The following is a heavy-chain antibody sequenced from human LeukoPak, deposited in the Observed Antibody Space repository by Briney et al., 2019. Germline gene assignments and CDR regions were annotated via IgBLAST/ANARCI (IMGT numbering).Heavy chain of an antibody. CDR1: GGSISSSSYY. J-gene: IGHJ4*02. D-gene: IGHD3-22*01. CDR3: ASNWMSSSYYFGY. Sequence: PSETLSLTCTVSGGSISGGSISSSSYYWGWIRQSPGKGLEWIGNIYHSGITYYNPSLKSRVTISVDTSKNQFSLKLISVTAADTAVYYCASNWMSSSYYFGYWGQGTLVTVSS. CDR2: IYHSGIT. V-gene: IGHV4-39*07.